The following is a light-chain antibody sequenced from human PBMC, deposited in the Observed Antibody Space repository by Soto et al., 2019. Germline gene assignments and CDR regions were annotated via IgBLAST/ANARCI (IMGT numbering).Light chain of an antibody. CDR3: HQYGASPET. V-gene: IGKV3-20*01. J-gene: IGKJ1*01. Sequence: LAPGERVTLSCRASQSVTGSSIAWFQQKPGQAPRLLMYGASNRATGIPHRFSGSGSGTDFTLTISSLEPEDFAVYFCHQYGASPETFGQGTKVDIK. CDR1: QSVTGSS. CDR2: GAS.